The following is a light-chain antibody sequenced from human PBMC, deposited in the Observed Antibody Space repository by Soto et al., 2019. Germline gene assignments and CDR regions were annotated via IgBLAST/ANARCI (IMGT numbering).Light chain of an antibody. Sequence: QSVLTQPPSASGAPGQRVTISRSGSSSNIGSNYVYWYQQLPGTAPKLLIYRNDQRPSGAPDRSSGSKSGTSASLAISGLRSEDEADYYCASGDDSLSSPFYVFGAGTKATVL. CDR3: ASGDDSLSSPFYV. CDR2: RND. CDR1: SSNIGSNY. J-gene: IGLJ1*01. V-gene: IGLV1-47*01.